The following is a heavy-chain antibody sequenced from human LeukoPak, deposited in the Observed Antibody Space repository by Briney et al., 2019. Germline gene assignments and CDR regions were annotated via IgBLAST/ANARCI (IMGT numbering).Heavy chain of an antibody. V-gene: IGHV3-23*01. D-gene: IGHD3-22*01. Sequence: PGGSLRLSCVASGITFSNYAVSWVRQAPEKGLDWVSVISGSAHKIRYADSVKGRFTISRDNSKNTLYLQMNSLRAEDTAVYYCAKDQNYYDSSGYPPLFDYWGQGTLVTVSS. CDR2: ISGSAHKI. CDR1: GITFSNYA. CDR3: AKDQNYYDSSGYPPLFDY. J-gene: IGHJ4*02.